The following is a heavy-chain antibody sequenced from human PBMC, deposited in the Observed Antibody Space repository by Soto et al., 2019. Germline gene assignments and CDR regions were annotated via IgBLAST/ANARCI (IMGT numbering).Heavy chain of an antibody. V-gene: IGHV4-39*01. CDR1: GGSISSRSSY. Sequence: QLQLQESCPGLVKPSATLSLTCTVSGGSISSRSSYWGWILQPPGKGLEWIGSIYYSGGTYYNPSLNSRVTISVDTSKNQFSLKLSSVTAADTAVYYCASLPRSGSYQLRYFDYWGQGTLVTVSS. D-gene: IGHD1-26*01. CDR2: IYYSGGT. J-gene: IGHJ4*02. CDR3: ASLPRSGSYQLRYFDY.